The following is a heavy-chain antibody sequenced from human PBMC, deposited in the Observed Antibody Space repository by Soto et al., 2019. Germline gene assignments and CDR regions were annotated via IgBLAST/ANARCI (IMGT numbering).Heavy chain of an antibody. CDR2: IYTSGST. CDR1: GGSISNYY. V-gene: IGHV4-4*07. D-gene: IGHD5-12*01. CDR3: AGGMSGYDYIFDY. Sequence: PSETLSLTCTVSGGSISNYYWSWIRQPAGKGLEWIGRIYTSGSTNYNPSLKSRVTMSVDTSKNQFSLKLSSVTAADTAVYYCAGGMSGYDYIFDYWGQGTLVTVPQ. J-gene: IGHJ4*02.